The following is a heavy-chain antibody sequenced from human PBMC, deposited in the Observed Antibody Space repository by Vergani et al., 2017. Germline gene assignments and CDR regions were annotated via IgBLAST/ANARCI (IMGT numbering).Heavy chain of an antibody. D-gene: IGHD5-12*01. CDR2: IIPIFGTA. V-gene: IGHV1-69*12. CDR1: GGTFSSYA. Sequence: QVQLVQSGAEVKKPGSSVKVSCKASGGTFSSYAISWVRQAPGQGLEWMGGIIPIFGTANYAQKFQGRVTITADESTSTAYMELSSLRSEDTAVYYCARDLGGYSDYGENWFDPWGQGTLVTVSS. CDR3: ARDLGGYSDYGENWFDP. J-gene: IGHJ5*02.